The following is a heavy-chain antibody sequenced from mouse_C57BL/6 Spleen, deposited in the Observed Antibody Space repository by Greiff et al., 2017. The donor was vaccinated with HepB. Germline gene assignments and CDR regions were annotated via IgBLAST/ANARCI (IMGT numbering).Heavy chain of an antibody. CDR1: GYTFTSYD. CDR3: ARSGLRPFDY. D-gene: IGHD2-4*01. J-gene: IGHJ2*01. Sequence: VKLMESGPELVKPGASVKLSCKASGYTFTSYDINWVKQRPGQGLEWIGWIYPRDGSTKYNGKFKGKATLTVDTSSSTAYMELHSLTSEDSAVYFCARSGLRPFDYWGQGTTLTVSS. CDR2: IYPRDGST. V-gene: IGHV1-85*01.